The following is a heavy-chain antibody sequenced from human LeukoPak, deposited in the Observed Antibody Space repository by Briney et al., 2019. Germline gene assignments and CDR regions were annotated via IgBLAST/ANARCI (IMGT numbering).Heavy chain of an antibody. CDR1: GFTISSFG. CDR3: ATQVGYEPAGPH. D-gene: IGHD2-2*01. J-gene: IGHJ4*02. V-gene: IGHV3-30*03. Sequence: GGSLRLSCAASGFTISSFGMHWVRQAPGKGLEWVAVISYDGSYKYYADSVKGRFSISRDNSKNTLFLQVNSLRAEDTAVYYCATQVGYEPAGPHWGQGTMVTVSS. CDR2: ISYDGSYK.